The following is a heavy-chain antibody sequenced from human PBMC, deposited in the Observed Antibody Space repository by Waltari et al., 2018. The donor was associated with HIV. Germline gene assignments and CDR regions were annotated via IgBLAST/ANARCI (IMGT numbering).Heavy chain of an antibody. D-gene: IGHD1-1*01. CDR1: GFNFNLFS. CDR3: VRDRTSLTTGDFES. CDR2: VRRGSSYS. Sequence: EVRLVQSGGGLVKPGESLTLSCTASGFNFNLFSMTWVRLAPGKGLGGVSTVRRGSSYSYYSDAAKGRFTGARDNAKNSLLLQLNTLTAEDTALYYCVRDRTSLTTGDFESWGQGAPVTVSS. J-gene: IGHJ4*02. V-gene: IGHV3-21*02.